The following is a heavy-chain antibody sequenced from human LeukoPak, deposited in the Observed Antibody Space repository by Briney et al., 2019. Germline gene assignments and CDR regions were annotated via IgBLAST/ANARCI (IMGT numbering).Heavy chain of an antibody. J-gene: IGHJ4*02. CDR1: GYNFAGYY. CDR2: INPNSDGT. Sequence: ASVKVSCKGSGYNFAGYYIHWVRQAPGQGLEWMGRINPNSDGTKYAQKFQGRVTMTRDTSISTTYMELSRLRSDDTAVYYCARDPWATYSDYDSSYWGQGTLVTVSS. CDR3: ARDPWATYSDYDSSY. D-gene: IGHD5-12*01. V-gene: IGHV1-2*06.